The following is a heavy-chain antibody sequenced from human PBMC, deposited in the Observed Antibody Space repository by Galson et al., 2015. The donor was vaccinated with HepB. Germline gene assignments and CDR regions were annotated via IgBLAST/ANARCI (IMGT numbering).Heavy chain of an antibody. CDR1: GFTYNNYW. CDR3: VRIDYRSDLRGGY. J-gene: IGHJ4*02. CDR2: IKQDGSEK. Sequence: SLRLSCAVSGFTYNNYWMSWVRQAPGRGLEWVANIKQDGSEKWYVDSVKGRFTISRDNAKNLLYVDMNSLRTEDTAVYYCVRIDYRSDLRGGYWGQGTLVTVSS. D-gene: IGHD6-19*01. V-gene: IGHV3-7*03.